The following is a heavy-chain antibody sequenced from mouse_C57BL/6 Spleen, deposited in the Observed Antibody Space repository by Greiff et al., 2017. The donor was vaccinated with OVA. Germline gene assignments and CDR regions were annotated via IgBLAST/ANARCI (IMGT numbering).Heavy chain of an antibody. J-gene: IGHJ4*01. CDR3: AREGYYGSGAMDY. D-gene: IGHD1-1*01. CDR2: IYPGDGDT. CDR1: GYAFSSSW. Sequence: VQLQQSGPELVKPGASVKISCKASGYAFSSSWMNWVKQRPGKGLEWIGRIYPGDGDTTYNGKFKGKATLTADNSSSTAYMQLSSLTSEDSAVYVCAREGYYGSGAMDYWGQGTSGTVSS. V-gene: IGHV1-82*01.